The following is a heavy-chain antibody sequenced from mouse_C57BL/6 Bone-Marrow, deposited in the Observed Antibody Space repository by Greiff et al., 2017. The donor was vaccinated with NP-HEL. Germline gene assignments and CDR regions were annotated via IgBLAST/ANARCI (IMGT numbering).Heavy chain of an antibody. CDR2: ISSGSSTI. D-gene: IGHD1-1*01. J-gene: IGHJ1*03. V-gene: IGHV5-17*01. CDR1: GFTFSDYG. Sequence: DVKLQESGGGLVKPGGSLKLSCAASGFTFSDYGMHWVRQAPEKGLEWVAYISSGSSTIYYADTVKGRFTISRDNAKNTLFLQMTSLRSEDTAMYYCAKFITTWYFDFWGTGTTVTVSS. CDR3: AKFITTWYFDF.